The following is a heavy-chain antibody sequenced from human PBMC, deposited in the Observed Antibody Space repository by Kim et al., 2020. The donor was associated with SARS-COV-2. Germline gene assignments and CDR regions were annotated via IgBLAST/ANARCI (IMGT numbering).Heavy chain of an antibody. Sequence: GGSLRLSCAASGFTFSSYSMNWVRQAPGKGLEWVSSISSSSSNKYYVDSVKGRFTISRDNAKNSLYLQMNSLRAEDTAVYYCARAQRGYYYDSSGYTKFGIYVCGQGTTVTVSS. CDR3: ARAQRGYYYDSSGYTKFGIYV. D-gene: IGHD3-22*01. CDR2: ISSSSSNK. V-gene: IGHV3-21*01. CDR1: GFTFSSYS. J-gene: IGHJ6*02.